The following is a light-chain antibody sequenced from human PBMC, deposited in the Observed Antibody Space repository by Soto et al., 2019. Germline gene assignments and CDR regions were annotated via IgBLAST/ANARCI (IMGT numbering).Light chain of an antibody. CDR2: GAS. V-gene: IGKV3-20*01. CDR1: QSVSSSY. CDR3: QHFGNSPLT. J-gene: IGKJ5*01. Sequence: EIVLTQSPATLSLSPGERATLSCRASQSVSSSYLAWYQQKPGQAPRLLIYGASSRATGIPDRFSGSGSGTDFTLTISRLEPEDFAVYYCQHFGNSPLTFGQGTRLEIK.